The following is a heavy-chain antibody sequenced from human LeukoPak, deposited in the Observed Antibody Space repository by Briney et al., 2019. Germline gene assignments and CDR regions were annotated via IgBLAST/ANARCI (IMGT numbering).Heavy chain of an antibody. D-gene: IGHD3-10*01. Sequence: SETLSLTCTVSGGSISSYYWSWIRQPPGKGLEWIGYIYYSGSTNYNPSLKSRVTISVDTSKNQFSLKLSSVTAADTAVYYCAREGYGSGSQTYYGMDVWGQGTTVTVSS. CDR2: IYYSGST. CDR3: AREGYGSGSQTYYGMDV. J-gene: IGHJ6*02. V-gene: IGHV4-59*01. CDR1: GGSISSYY.